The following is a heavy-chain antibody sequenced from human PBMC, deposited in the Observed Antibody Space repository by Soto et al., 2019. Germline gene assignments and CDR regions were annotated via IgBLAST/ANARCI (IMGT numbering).Heavy chain of an antibody. CDR2: IYYSGST. D-gene: IGHD3-9*01. J-gene: IGHJ4*02. Sequence: SETLSHNCTVSGGSISSRSYYRGWIRQPPGKGLEWIGSIYYSGSTYYNQSLKSRVTTSVYTSKNQFSLKLSSVTAADTAVYYCARHLYDILTGYYGGFDYWGQG. V-gene: IGHV4-39*01. CDR1: GGSISSRSYY. CDR3: ARHLYDILTGYYGGFDY.